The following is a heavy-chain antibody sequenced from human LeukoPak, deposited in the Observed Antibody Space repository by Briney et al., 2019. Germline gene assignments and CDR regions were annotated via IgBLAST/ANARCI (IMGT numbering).Heavy chain of an antibody. V-gene: IGHV1-2*04. CDR2: INPNSGGT. CDR3: ARAIRGYSGYDRVLGY. CDR1: GYTFTGYY. D-gene: IGHD5-12*01. Sequence: ASVKVSCKASGYTFTGYYMYWVRQAPGQGLEWMGWINPNSGGTNYAQKFQGWVTMTRDTSISTAYMELSRLRSDDTAVYYCARAIRGYSGYDRVLGYWGQGTLVTVSS. J-gene: IGHJ4*02.